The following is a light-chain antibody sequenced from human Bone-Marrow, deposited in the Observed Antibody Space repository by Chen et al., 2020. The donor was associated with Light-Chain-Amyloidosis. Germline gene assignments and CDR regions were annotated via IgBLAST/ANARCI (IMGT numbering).Light chain of an antibody. CDR3: QVWDRSSDRPV. CDR1: NIGSTS. J-gene: IGLJ3*02. Sequence: SYVLTQPSSVSVAPGQTATIACGGNNIGSTSVHWYQQTPGQAPLLVVYDDSDRPSGIPERLSGSNSGNTATLTISRVDARDEADYSCQVWDRSSDRPVFGGGTKLTVL. V-gene: IGLV3-21*02. CDR2: DDS.